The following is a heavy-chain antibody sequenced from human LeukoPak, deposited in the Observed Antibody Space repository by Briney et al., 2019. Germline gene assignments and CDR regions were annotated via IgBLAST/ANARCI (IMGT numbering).Heavy chain of an antibody. J-gene: IGHJ4*02. V-gene: IGHV3-73*01. Sequence: PGGSLRLSXAASGFTFGDSAMHWVRQTSGKGLEWVGRIRTKRNNYATAYAASVRGRFTISRDDSKNTAFLQMSSLKTEDTAVYYCTGREDYGDYWGQGIVVTVSS. CDR2: IRTKRNNYAT. CDR3: TGREDYGDY. D-gene: IGHD1-14*01. CDR1: GFTFGDSA.